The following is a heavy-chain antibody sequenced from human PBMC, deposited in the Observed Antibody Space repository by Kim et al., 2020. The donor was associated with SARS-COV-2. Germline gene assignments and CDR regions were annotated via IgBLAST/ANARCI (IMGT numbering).Heavy chain of an antibody. D-gene: IGHD3-10*01. CDR1: GFTFSNYA. V-gene: IGHV3-64*05. CDR3: VTRNYYNSGSYYEGAPFDF. J-gene: IGHJ4*02. CDR2: ISSDGGST. Sequence: GGCLRHSCSASGFTFSNYAMHWVRQAPGKGLEYVSAISSDGGSTYYADSVKGRFTISRDNSKNMLYVQMSSLRVEDTAIYYCVTRNYYNSGSYYEGAPFDFWGQGTLVTVSS.